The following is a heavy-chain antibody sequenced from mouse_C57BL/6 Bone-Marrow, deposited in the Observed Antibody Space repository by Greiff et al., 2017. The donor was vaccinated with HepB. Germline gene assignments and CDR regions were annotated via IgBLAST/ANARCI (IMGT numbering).Heavy chain of an antibody. D-gene: IGHD1-1*01. V-gene: IGHV1-81*01. J-gene: IGHJ1*03. CDR3: ADGSSRRYFDV. CDR1: GYTFTSYG. Sequence: LVESGAELARPGASVKLSCKASGYTFTSYGISWVKQRTGQGLEWIGEIYPRSGNTYYNEKFKGKATLTADKSSSTAYMELRSLTSEDSAVYFCADGSSRRYFDVWGTGTTVTVSS. CDR2: IYPRSGNT.